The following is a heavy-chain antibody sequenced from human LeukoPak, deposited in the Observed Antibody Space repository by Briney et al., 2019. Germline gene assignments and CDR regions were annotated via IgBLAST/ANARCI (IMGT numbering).Heavy chain of an antibody. CDR3: ARDQGGSYFHPYYYMDV. CDR2: IYHSGST. Sequence: KTSETLSLTCTVSGGSISSSSYYWGWIRQPPGKGLEWIGSIYHSGSTYYNPSLKSRVTISVDTSKNQFSLKLSSVTAADTAVYYCARDQGGSYFHPYYYMDVWGKGTTVTISS. J-gene: IGHJ6*03. CDR1: GGSISSSSYY. D-gene: IGHD1-26*01. V-gene: IGHV4-39*07.